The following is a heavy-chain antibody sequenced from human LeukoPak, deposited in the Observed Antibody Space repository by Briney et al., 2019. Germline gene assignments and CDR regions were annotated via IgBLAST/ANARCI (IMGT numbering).Heavy chain of an antibody. CDR2: INQDETKA. CDR3: GRGGDGIDV. J-gene: IGHJ3*01. CDR1: GFSFSKYW. Sequence: GGSLRLSCAASGFSFSKYWMHWVRQTPGQGLVWVSRINQDETKAYADSVKGRFTVSRDNAKNMMYLQLNGLRAEDTAVYFCGRGGDGIDVWGQGTTVIVSS. V-gene: IGHV3-74*01. D-gene: IGHD5-24*01.